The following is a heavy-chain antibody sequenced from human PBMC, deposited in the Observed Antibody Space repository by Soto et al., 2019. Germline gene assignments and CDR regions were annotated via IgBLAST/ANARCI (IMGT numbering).Heavy chain of an antibody. CDR2: ISGSGGST. D-gene: IGHD6-19*01. CDR3: ENEGEYSSGWDNFDY. V-gene: IGHV3-23*01. CDR1: GFTFSSYA. J-gene: IGHJ4*02. Sequence: VGSLRLSCAVSGFTFSSYAMSWVRQAPGKGLEWVSAISGSGGSTYYADSVKGRFTISRDNSKNTLYLQMNSLRAEDTAVYYCENEGEYSSGWDNFDYWGQGTLVTVSS.